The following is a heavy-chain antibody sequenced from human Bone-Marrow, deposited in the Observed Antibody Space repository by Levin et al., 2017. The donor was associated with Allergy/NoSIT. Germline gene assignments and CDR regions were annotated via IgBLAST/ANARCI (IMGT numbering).Heavy chain of an antibody. CDR3: ARGGGKRYCGGGNCYPENWYFDL. V-gene: IGHV3-11*05. CDR1: GFIFSDYY. CDR2: IGSSSRYT. J-gene: IGHJ2*01. D-gene: IGHD2-15*01. Sequence: GGSLRLSCTTSGFIFSDYYISWVRQAPGKGLEWLSYIGSSSRYTNYADSVKGRFTISRDNAKNSLYLQMNSLRAEDTAVYYCARGGGKRYCGGGNCYPENWYFDLWGRGTLVTVSS.